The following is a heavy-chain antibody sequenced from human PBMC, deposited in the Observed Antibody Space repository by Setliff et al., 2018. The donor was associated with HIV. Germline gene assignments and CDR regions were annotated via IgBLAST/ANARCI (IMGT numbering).Heavy chain of an antibody. Sequence: GGSLRLSCAGSGFTFSSYSMNWVRQAPGKGLEWVSYISSSSSIIIYADSVKGRFTISRDNAKNTLFLQMNSLRAEDTAVYYCARDQEWLVEVEGDALHIWGQGTMVTVSS. CDR3: ARDQEWLVEVEGDALHI. CDR1: GFTFSSYS. J-gene: IGHJ3*02. CDR2: ISSSSSII. D-gene: IGHD6-19*01. V-gene: IGHV3-48*01.